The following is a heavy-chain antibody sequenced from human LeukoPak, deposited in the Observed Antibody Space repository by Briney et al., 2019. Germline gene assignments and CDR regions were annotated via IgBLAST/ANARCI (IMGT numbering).Heavy chain of an antibody. CDR2: ISDSGSTI. V-gene: IGHV3-48*03. CDR3: ARAAMTAFDI. J-gene: IGHJ3*02. CDR1: GFTFSAYS. Sequence: QTGGSLRLSCAASGFTFSAYSMTWVRQAPGKGLEWVSYISDSGSTIFYADSVKGRFTISRDNAKNSLFLQMNSLRAEDTALYYCARAAMTAFDIWGQGTMVTVSS.